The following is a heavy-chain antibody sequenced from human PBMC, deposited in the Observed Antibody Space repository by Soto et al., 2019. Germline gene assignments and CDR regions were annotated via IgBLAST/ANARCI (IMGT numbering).Heavy chain of an antibody. CDR2: IKSKTDGGTT. CDR1: GFTFSNAW. D-gene: IGHD6-13*01. J-gene: IGHJ6*02. V-gene: IGHV3-15*07. Sequence: GGSLRLSCAASGFTFSNAWMNWVRQAPGKGLEWVGRIKSKTDGGTTDYAAPVKGRFTISRDDSKNTLYLQMNSLKTEDTAVYYCTTRIAAAGIGLGYYYGMDVWGQGTTVTVSS. CDR3: TTRIAAAGIGLGYYYGMDV.